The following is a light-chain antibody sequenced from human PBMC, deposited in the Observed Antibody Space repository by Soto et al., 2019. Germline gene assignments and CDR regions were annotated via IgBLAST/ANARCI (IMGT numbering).Light chain of an antibody. J-gene: IGKJ2*01. CDR3: QKYNSAPYT. CDR2: AAS. V-gene: IGKV1-27*01. Sequence: DIQMTQSPSSLSASVGDRVTITCRASQGISNYLAWHQQKPGQVPKLLIYAASTLQSGVPSRFSGSGSGTDFTPTISSLQPEDVATYYCQKYNSAPYTFGQGTKLEIK. CDR1: QGISNY.